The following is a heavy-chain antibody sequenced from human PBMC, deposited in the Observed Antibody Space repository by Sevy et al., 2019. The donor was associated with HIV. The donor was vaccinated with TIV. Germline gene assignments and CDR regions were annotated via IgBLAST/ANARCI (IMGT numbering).Heavy chain of an antibody. J-gene: IGHJ6*02. V-gene: IGHV1-2*02. Sequence: ASVKVSCKASGYIFTDYYIHWVQQAPGQGLEWMAWINSDSGVTNYAQRFQGEVTVTRDPSLSTAYLELTNLKSNDTAIYYCARLTTHPTSDLYGLDVWGQGTTVTVSS. CDR2: INSDSGVT. CDR1: GYIFTDYY. CDR3: ARLTTHPTSDLYGLDV. D-gene: IGHD4-17*01.